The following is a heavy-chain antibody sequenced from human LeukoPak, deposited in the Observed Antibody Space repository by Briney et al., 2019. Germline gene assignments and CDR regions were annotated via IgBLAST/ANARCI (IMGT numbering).Heavy chain of an antibody. J-gene: IGHJ4*02. D-gene: IGHD3-3*01. CDR2: INHSGST. CDR3: ARSQSYYDFWSGYYTGTGAFDY. V-gene: IGHV4-34*01. CDR1: GFTFSSYS. Sequence: PGGSLRLSCAASGFTFSSYSMNWVRQPPGKGLEWIGEINHSGSTNYNPSLKSRVTISVDTSKNQFSLKLSSVTAADTAVYYCARSQSYYDFWSGYYTGTGAFDYWGQGTLVTVSS.